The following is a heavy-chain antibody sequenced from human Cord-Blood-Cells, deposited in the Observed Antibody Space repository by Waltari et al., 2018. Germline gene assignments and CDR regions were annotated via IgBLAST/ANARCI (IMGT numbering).Heavy chain of an antibody. Sequence: QVQLQQWGAGLLKPSETLSLTCAVYGGSFSGYYWSWIRQPPGKGLEWIGEINHSGSTNYHPSLKSRVTISVDTSKNQFSLKLSSVTAADTAVYYCARGYGSGTRYGMDVWGQGTTVTVSS. D-gene: IGHD3-10*01. CDR2: INHSGST. J-gene: IGHJ6*02. V-gene: IGHV4-34*01. CDR3: ARGYGSGTRYGMDV. CDR1: GGSFSGYY.